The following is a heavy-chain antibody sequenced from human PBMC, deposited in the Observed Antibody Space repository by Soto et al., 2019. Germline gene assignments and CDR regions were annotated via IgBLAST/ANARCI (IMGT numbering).Heavy chain of an antibody. Sequence: GGSLRLSCAASGFTFSSYAMSWVRQAPGKGLEWVSAISGSGGSTYYTDSVKGRFTISRGNSKNTLYLQMNSLRAEDTAVYYCANVVVAAPWYFDYWGQGTLVTVSS. CDR3: ANVVVAAPWYFDY. J-gene: IGHJ4*02. D-gene: IGHD2-15*01. V-gene: IGHV3-23*01. CDR1: GFTFSSYA. CDR2: ISGSGGST.